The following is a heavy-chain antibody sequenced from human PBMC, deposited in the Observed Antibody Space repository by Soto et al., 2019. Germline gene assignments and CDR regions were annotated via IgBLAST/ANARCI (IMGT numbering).Heavy chain of an antibody. CDR2: ISNSGTP. CDR3: ARDDCSGGSCLSF. J-gene: IGHJ4*02. D-gene: IGHD2-15*01. V-gene: IGHV4-31*03. Sequence: PSETLSLTCTVSGASISSGDYYWNWIRQNPGKGLEWIGYISNSGTPYYNPSLKSRLTISADTSNNQISLKLTSVTAADTAVYYCARDDCSGGSCLSFWGQGTLVTVSS. CDR1: GASISSGDYY.